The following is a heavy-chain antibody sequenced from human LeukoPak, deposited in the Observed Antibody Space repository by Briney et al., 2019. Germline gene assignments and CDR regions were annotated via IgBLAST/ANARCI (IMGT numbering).Heavy chain of an antibody. D-gene: IGHD3-3*01. CDR1: GGSISNYY. J-gene: IGHJ4*02. V-gene: IGHV4-34*01. Sequence: SETLSLTCTVSGGSISNYYWSWIRQPPGKGLEWLGEINHSGSTNYNPSLKSRVTISVDTSKNQFSLKLSSVTAADTAVYYCARSGYYDFWSGYNPGYYFDYWGQGTLVTVSS. CDR3: ARSGYYDFWSGYNPGYYFDY. CDR2: INHSGST.